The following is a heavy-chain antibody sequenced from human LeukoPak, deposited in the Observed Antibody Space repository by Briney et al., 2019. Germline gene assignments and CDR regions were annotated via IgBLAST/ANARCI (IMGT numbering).Heavy chain of an antibody. CDR2: IEEDGSGK. D-gene: IGHD1-14*01. CDR1: GFTFSDYW. J-gene: IGHJ4*01. V-gene: IGHV3-7*01. Sequence: TGGSLRLSCAVSGFTFSDYWMSWVRQAPGKGLEWVANIEEDGSGKYYVDSVKGRFTISRDNTKNLLYLQMNSLRAEDTAVYYCARDPPRKARLGGGYWGQGTLVTVSS. CDR3: ARDPPRKARLGGGY.